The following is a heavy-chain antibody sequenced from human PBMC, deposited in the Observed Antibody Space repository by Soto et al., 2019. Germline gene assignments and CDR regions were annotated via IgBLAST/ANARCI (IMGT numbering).Heavy chain of an antibody. J-gene: IGHJ3*02. CDR3: ADHSSGGGGAFDS. Sequence: GASVKLSCKASGYTFTSSGISWVRQAPGQGLEWMGWISAYNGNTNYAQKLQGRVTMTTDTSTSTAYMELRSLRSDDTAVYYCADHSSGGGGAFDSWGQGTMVTVSS. CDR1: GYTFTSSG. D-gene: IGHD6-19*01. V-gene: IGHV1-18*01. CDR2: ISAYNGNT.